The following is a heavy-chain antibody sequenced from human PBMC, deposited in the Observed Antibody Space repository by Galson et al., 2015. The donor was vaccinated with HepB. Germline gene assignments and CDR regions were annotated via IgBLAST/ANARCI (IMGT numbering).Heavy chain of an antibody. CDR2: ISSSSSYI. CDR3: ARLLLPAAATKWVSDAFDI. J-gene: IGHJ3*02. Sequence: SLRLSCAASGFTFSSYSMNWVRQAPGKGLEWVSSISSSSSYIYYADSVKGRFTISRDNAKNSLYLQMNSLRDEDTAVYYCARLLLPAAATKWVSDAFDIWGQGTMVTVSS. D-gene: IGHD6-13*01. V-gene: IGHV3-21*01. CDR1: GFTFSSYS.